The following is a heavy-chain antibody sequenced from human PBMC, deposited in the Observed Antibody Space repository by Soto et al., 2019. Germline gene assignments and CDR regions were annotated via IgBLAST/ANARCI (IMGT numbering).Heavy chain of an antibody. Sequence: EVQLLESGGGLVQPGGSLRLSCAASGFTFSSYAMSWVRQAPGKGLEWVSAISGSGGSTYYADSVKGRFTISRDNSKNTMYLQMNSLRAEDRAVYYCAKMITSFGVVIETKYFDYWGQGTLVTVSS. V-gene: IGHV3-23*01. J-gene: IGHJ4*02. D-gene: IGHD3-3*01. CDR3: AKMITSFGVVIETKYFDY. CDR1: GFTFSSYA. CDR2: ISGSGGST.